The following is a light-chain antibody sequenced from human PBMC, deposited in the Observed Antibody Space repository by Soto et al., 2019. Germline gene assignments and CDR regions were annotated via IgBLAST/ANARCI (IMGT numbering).Light chain of an antibody. J-gene: IGLJ2*01. CDR1: SSDVGGYKY. CDR3: NSYTSSNTRL. CDR2: EVS. Sequence: QSALTQPASVSGSPGQSITISCNGSSSDVGGYKYVSWYQQHPGKAPKLMIYEVSNRPSGVSNRFSGSKSGNTASLTISGLQDEDEAYYYCNSYTSSNTRLFGGGTKLTVL. V-gene: IGLV2-14*01.